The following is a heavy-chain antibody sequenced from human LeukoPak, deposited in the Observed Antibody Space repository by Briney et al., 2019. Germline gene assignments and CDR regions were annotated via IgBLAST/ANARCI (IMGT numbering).Heavy chain of an antibody. J-gene: IGHJ4*02. CDR3: ARDYGDYVSTYFDY. D-gene: IGHD4-17*01. Sequence: VASVKVSCKASGYTFTGYYMHWVRQAPGQGLEWMGWINPNSGGPHYAQKFQGRVTMTRDTSISTAYMELSSLRSDDTAVYYCARDYGDYVSTYFDYWGQGTLVTVSS. CDR2: INPNSGGP. CDR1: GYTFTGYY. V-gene: IGHV1-2*02.